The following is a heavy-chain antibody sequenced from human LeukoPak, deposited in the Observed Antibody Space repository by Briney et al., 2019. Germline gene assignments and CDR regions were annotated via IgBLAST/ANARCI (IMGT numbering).Heavy chain of an antibody. CDR1: GGFISSYY. CDR3: AREKLEQVGYGMDV. V-gene: IGHV4-59*01. Sequence: SETLSLTCTVSGGFISSYYWSWIRQPPGKGLEWIGYIYYSGSTNYNPSLKSRVTISVDTSKNQFSLKLSSVTAADTAVYYCAREKLEQVGYGMDVWGQGTTVTVSS. CDR2: IYYSGST. J-gene: IGHJ6*02. D-gene: IGHD1/OR15-1a*01.